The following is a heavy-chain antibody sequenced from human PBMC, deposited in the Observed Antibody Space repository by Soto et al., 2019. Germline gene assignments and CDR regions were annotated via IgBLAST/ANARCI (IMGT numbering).Heavy chain of an antibody. CDR2: IYHSGST. D-gene: IGHD3-16*02. J-gene: IGHJ4*02. V-gene: IGHV4-4*02. CDR3: EAITFGGVIVNDY. Sequence: QVQLQESGPGLVKPSGTLSLTCAVSGGSISSSNWWSWVRQPPGKGLGWIGEIYHSGSTNYNPSLKSRVTISVDKSKNQFSLKLSSVTAADTAVYYCEAITFGGVIVNDYWGQGTLVTVSS. CDR1: GGSISSSNW.